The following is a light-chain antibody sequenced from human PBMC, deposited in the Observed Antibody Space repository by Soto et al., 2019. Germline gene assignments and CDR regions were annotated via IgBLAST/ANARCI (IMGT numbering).Light chain of an antibody. CDR2: DAS. CDR3: QQYGTSPRT. J-gene: IGKJ1*01. Sequence: EIVLTQSPGTLSLSPGERATLSCRASQSVSSYLAWYQQKPGQAPRLLIYDASNRATGIPDRFSGRGSGTDFTLTISRLEPEDFAVYFCQQYGTSPRTFGQGTKVDI. V-gene: IGKV3-20*01. CDR1: QSVSSY.